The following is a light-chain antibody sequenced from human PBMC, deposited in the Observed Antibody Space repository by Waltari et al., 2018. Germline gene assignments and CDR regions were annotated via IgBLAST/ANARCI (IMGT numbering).Light chain of an antibody. CDR1: QTVRTTN. CDR3: QQYDISPLT. V-gene: IGKV3-20*01. J-gene: IGKJ4*01. CDR2: AAS. Sequence: IVLTLSPGPLPLSQVQRATLSCRASQTVRTTNLAWYQQKPGQAPTLLIYAASSRATGIPDRFSGSGSGTDFSLTISSLEPEDFAVYYCQQYDISPLTFGGGTKVEIK.